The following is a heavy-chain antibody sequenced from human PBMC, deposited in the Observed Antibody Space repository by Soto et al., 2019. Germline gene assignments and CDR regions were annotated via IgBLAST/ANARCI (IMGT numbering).Heavy chain of an antibody. Sequence: SETLSLTCTASDGPISSGGYYWSWIRQHPGKGLEWIGYTYYSGSIYYNPSLKSRVTISVDTSKNQFSLKLSSVTAADTAVYYCARHDNYYYGMDVWGQGTTVTVSS. CDR1: DGPISSGGYY. CDR3: ARHDNYYYGMDV. V-gene: IGHV4-39*01. D-gene: IGHD3-22*01. CDR2: TYYSGSI. J-gene: IGHJ6*02.